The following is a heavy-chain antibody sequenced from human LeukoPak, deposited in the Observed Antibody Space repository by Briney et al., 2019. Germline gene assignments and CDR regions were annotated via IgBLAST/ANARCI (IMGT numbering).Heavy chain of an antibody. J-gene: IGHJ4*02. CDR1: GFTFSSYA. D-gene: IGHD6-13*01. CDR3: AKVPLRTVGIAAASTDY. CDR2: FSGSGGST. Sequence: PGGSLRLSCAASGFTFSSYAMSWVRQAPGKGLECISGFSGSGGSTYYADSVKGRFTISRDNSKNTLYLQMNSLRAEDTAVYYCAKVPLRTVGIAAASTDYWGQGTLVTVSS. V-gene: IGHV3-23*01.